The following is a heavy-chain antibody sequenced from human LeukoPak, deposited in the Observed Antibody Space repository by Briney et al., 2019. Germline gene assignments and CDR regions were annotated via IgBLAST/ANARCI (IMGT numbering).Heavy chain of an antibody. V-gene: IGHV3-11*01. J-gene: IGHJ5*02. D-gene: IGHD6-13*01. CDR3: ARGLGQQLVHVWFDP. CDR2: ISSSGSTI. CDR1: GFTFSDYY. Sequence: GGSLRLSCAASGFTFSDYYMSWIRQAPGKGLEWVSYISSSGSTIYYADSVKGQFTISRDNAKNSLYLQMNSLRAEDTAVYYCARGLGQQLVHVWFDPWGQGTLVTVSS.